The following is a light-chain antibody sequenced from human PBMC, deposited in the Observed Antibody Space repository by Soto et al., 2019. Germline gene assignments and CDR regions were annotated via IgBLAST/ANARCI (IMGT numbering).Light chain of an antibody. CDR2: GAS. V-gene: IGKV3-15*01. CDR1: QSVSSN. CDR3: QQYNYWPPTYT. J-gene: IGKJ2*01. Sequence: EIVMTQSPATLSVSPGEGATLSCRASQSVSSNLAWYQQKPGQPPRLLIYGASTRATGIPARFSGSGSGTEFALTVSSLQSEDFAVYYCQQYNYWPPTYTFGQGTKLEIK.